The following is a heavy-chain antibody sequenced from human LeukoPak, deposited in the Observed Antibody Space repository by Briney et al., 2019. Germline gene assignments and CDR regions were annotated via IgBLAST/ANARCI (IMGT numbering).Heavy chain of an antibody. CDR3: ARVDYSSSWYYFDY. J-gene: IGHJ4*02. Sequence: PGGSLRLSCAASGLTFSSHAMSWVRQAPGKGLEWVSSITSSSSNIYYADSVKGRFTISRDNAKNSLYLQMNSLRAEDTAVYYCARVDYSSSWYYFDYWGQGALVTVSS. CDR1: GLTFSSHA. D-gene: IGHD6-13*01. CDR2: ITSSSSNI. V-gene: IGHV3-21*01.